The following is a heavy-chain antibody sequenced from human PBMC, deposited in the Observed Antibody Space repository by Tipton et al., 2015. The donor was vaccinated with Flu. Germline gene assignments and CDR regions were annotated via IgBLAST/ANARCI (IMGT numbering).Heavy chain of an antibody. CDR2: IYYSGST. J-gene: IGHJ4*02. D-gene: IGHD6-13*01. CDR3: ARFISIAAVAGY. CDR1: GGSISSSSYY. Sequence: TLSLTCTVSGGSISSSSYYWGWIRQPPGKGLEWIGSIYYSGSTYYNPSLKSRVTISVDTSKNQFSLKLSSVTAADTAVYYCARFISIAAVAGYWGQGTLVTVSS. V-gene: IGHV4-39*07.